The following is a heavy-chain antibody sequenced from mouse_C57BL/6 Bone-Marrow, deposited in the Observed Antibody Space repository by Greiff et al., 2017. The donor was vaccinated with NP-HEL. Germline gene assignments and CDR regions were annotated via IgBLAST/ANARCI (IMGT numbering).Heavy chain of an antibody. V-gene: IGHV1-42*01. CDR2: INPSTGGT. D-gene: IGHD1-1*01. J-gene: IGHJ2*01. CDR3: ARRYYGSSFYYFDY. Sequence: VQLQQSGPELVKPGASVKISCKASGYSFTGYYMNWVKQSPEKSLEWIGEINPSTGGTTYNQKFKAKATLTVDKSSSTAYMQLKRLTSEDSAVYYCARRYYGSSFYYFDYWGQGTTLTVSS. CDR1: GYSFTGYY.